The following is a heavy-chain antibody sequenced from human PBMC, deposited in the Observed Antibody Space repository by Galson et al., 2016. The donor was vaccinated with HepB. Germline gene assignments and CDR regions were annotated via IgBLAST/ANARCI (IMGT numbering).Heavy chain of an antibody. J-gene: IGHJ5*02. D-gene: IGHD2-15*01. V-gene: IGHV1-8*01. CDR1: GYTFTSFD. Sequence: SVKVSCKGSGYTFTSFDINWVRQATGQGLEWIGWMNLNSGSTGIARKFQGRVTMTGDTSISTAYMELTSLASEDTAIYYCARGSTLCLGECPAGGCHSDLWGQGTLVTVSS. CDR2: MNLNSGST. CDR3: ARGSTLCLGECPAGGCHSDL.